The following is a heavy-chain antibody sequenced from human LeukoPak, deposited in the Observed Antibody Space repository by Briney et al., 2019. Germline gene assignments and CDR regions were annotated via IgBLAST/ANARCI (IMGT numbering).Heavy chain of an antibody. CDR1: GFTLSSYA. D-gene: IGHD2-21*02. CDR3: ARFASATYCGGDCYFYYFDY. Sequence: GGSLRLSCAASGFTLSSYAMNWVRQAPGKGLEWVSSISSSSSYIYYADSVKGRFTISRDNAKNSLYLQMNSLRVEDTAVYYCARFASATYCGGDCYFYYFDYWGQGNVVTVSS. V-gene: IGHV3-21*01. J-gene: IGHJ4*02. CDR2: ISSSSSYI.